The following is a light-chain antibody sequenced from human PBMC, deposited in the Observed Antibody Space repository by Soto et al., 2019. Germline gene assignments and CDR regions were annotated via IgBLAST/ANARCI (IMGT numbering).Light chain of an antibody. Sequence: EIVMTQSPATLSVSPGERATLSCRASQSVSSNLAWYKQKPGQAPKLLIYGASTRATGIPARFSGSGSGTEFTLTRSSLQSEDFAGYYCQQYNNWPLTFVGGTKVEIK. V-gene: IGKV3-15*01. CDR1: QSVSSN. J-gene: IGKJ4*01. CDR3: QQYNNWPLT. CDR2: GAS.